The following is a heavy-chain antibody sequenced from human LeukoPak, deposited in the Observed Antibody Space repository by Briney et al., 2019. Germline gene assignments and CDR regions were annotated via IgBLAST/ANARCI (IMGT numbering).Heavy chain of an antibody. CDR3: ARSYSSGWFYFDY. CDR1: GYTFTGYY. V-gene: IGHV1-2*02. Sequence: ASVKVSCKASGYTFTGYYMHWVRQAPGQGLEWMGWINPNGGGTNYAQKFQGRVTMTRDTSISTAYMELSRLRSDDTAVYYCARSYSSGWFYFDYWGQGTLVTVSS. CDR2: INPNGGGT. D-gene: IGHD6-19*01. J-gene: IGHJ4*02.